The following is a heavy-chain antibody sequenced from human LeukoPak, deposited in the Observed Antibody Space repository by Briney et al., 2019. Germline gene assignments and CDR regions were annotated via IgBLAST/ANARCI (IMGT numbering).Heavy chain of an antibody. CDR2: IYGGGNT. CDR3: ATGGRSGMAFDF. CDR1: GLIASSNY. D-gene: IGHD5-24*01. J-gene: IGHJ4*02. V-gene: IGHV3-53*01. Sequence: GGSLRLSCSFSGLIASSNYTAWVRQAPGKGLQWISFIYGGGNTLYADSVMGRFSISRDNSKTTLYLQMNSLRAEDTAVYYCATGGRSGMAFDFWGQGTLVTVSS.